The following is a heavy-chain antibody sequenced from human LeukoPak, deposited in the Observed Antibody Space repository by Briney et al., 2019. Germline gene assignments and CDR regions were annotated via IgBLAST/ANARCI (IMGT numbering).Heavy chain of an antibody. CDR3: ARLLQTPLKNYFDY. D-gene: IGHD1-26*01. J-gene: IGHJ4*02. CDR2: NFYSGST. Sequence: XXRQXPGXALEWIGYNFYSGSTYYNPSLKSRVTISVDASKSQFSLKLSSVTAADTAVYYCARLLQTPLKNYFDYWGQGXXV. V-gene: IGHV4-31*02.